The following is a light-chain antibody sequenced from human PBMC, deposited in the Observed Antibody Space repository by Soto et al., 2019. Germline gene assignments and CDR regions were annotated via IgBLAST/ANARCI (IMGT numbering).Light chain of an antibody. V-gene: IGKV3-15*01. J-gene: IGKJ4*01. CDR1: QNVYNN. CDR2: DAS. Sequence: EIVMTQSPATLSVSPGEGATLSCQASQNVYNNLAWYQQRPGQPPRLLIYDASTRATGLSARFSGSGYGTDFTLTIRSLQSEDFAGYFCQQCRNWPLTFGGGTKVEIK. CDR3: QQCRNWPLT.